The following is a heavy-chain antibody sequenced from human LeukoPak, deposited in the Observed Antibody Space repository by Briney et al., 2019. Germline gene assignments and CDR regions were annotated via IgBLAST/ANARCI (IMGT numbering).Heavy chain of an antibody. J-gene: IGHJ4*02. Sequence: GGSLRLSCAASGFTFSSYGMHWVRQAPGKGLEWVAFIRYDGSNKYYADSVKGRFTISRDNAKNSLYLQMNSLRAEDTALYYCARDGSYGFGGVDYWGQGTLVTVSS. D-gene: IGHD5-18*01. CDR1: GFTFSSYG. CDR3: ARDGSYGFGGVDY. V-gene: IGHV3-30*02. CDR2: IRYDGSNK.